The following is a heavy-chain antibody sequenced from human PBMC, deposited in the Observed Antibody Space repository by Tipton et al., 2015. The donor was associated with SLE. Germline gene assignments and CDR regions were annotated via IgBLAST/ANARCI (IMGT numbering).Heavy chain of an antibody. V-gene: IGHV4-38-2*02. CDR1: GYSISSGYY. CDR2: IYHSGST. Sequence: TLSLTCTVSGYSISSGYYWGWIRQPPGKGLEWSGSIYHSGSTYYNPSLRSRVTISVDTSKNQFSLKLSSVTAADTAVYYCARSQGAFGYWGQGTLVTVSS. D-gene: IGHD1-26*01. J-gene: IGHJ4*02. CDR3: ARSQGAFGY.